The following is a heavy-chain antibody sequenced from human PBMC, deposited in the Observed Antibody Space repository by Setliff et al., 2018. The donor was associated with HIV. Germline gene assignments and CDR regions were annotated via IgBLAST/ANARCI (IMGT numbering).Heavy chain of an antibody. CDR3: ARGPDIPVLQFFTRVDV. J-gene: IGHJ6*02. D-gene: IGHD3-3*01. CDR1: GDSSRSSNW. CDR2: IHHGGST. V-gene: IGHV4-4*02. Sequence: PSETLSLTCAVSGDSSRSSNWWSWVRQPPVKGLEWSGEIHHGGSTSYNPSLKSRLTISVDTSKNQFSLKLDSVTAADTAVYYCARGPDIPVLQFFTRVDVWGPGITVTVSS.